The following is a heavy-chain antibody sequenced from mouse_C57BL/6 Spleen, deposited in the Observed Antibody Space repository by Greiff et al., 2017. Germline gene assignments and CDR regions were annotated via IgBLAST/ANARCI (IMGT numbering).Heavy chain of an antibody. V-gene: IGHV1-53*01. D-gene: IGHD1-1*01. CDR3: ARSGYYGSSSDGNFDV. J-gene: IGHJ1*03. Sequence: QVQLQQPGTELVKPGASVKLSCKASGYTFTSYWMHWVKQRPGQGLEWIGNINPSNGGTNYNEKFKSKATLTVDKSSSTAYMQLSSLTSEDSAVYYCARSGYYGSSSDGNFDVWGTGTTVTVSS. CDR2: INPSNGGT. CDR1: GYTFTSYW.